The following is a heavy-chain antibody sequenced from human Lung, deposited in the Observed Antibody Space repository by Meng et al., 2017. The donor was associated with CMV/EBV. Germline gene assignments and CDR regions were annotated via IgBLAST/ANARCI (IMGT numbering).Heavy chain of an antibody. J-gene: IGHJ4*02. CDR3: ARTPVRFCNTHMCYAFDY. CDR2: LYPDGST. V-gene: IGHV4-4*07. CDR1: SDSITNYF. Sequence: QEKLPRPGPKLVKPSEPLSVPGMFSSDSITNYFWSWVRQPAGKGLEWIGRLYPDGSTDYNPSLSSRLTMSLDTSKIRFSLKLRSVTAADTAIYYCARTPVRFCNTHMCYAFDYWGQGALVTVSS. D-gene: IGHD2-2*01.